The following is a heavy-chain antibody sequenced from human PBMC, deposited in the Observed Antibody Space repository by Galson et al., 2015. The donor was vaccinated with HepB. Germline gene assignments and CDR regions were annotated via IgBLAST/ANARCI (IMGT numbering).Heavy chain of an antibody. V-gene: IGHV3-43D*04. CDR3: AKEASDYVGSGYFDY. CDR1: GFTFDDYA. D-gene: IGHD3-22*01. CDR2: ISWDGGST. J-gene: IGHJ4*02. Sequence: SLRLSCAASGFTFDDYAMHWVRQAPGKGLEWVSLISWDGGSTHYADSVKGRFTISRDNSKNSLYLQMNSLRAEDTALYYFAKEASDYVGSGYFDYWGQGTLVPVSP.